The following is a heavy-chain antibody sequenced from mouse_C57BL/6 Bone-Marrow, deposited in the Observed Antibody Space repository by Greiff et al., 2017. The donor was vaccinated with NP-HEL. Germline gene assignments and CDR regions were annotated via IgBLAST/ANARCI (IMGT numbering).Heavy chain of an antibody. V-gene: IGHV1-69*01. CDR2: IDPSDSYT. CDR3: ARAYYSNYGYYAMDY. Sequence: QVQLKQPGAELVMPGASVKLSCKASGYTFTSYWMHWVKQRPGQGLEWIGEIDPSDSYTNYNQKFKGKSTLTVDKSSSTAYMQLSSLTSEDSAVYYCARAYYSNYGYYAMDYWGQGTSVTVSS. CDR1: GYTFTSYW. J-gene: IGHJ4*01. D-gene: IGHD2-5*01.